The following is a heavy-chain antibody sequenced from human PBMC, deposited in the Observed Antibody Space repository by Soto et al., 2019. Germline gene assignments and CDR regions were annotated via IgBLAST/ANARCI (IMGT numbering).Heavy chain of an antibody. V-gene: IGHV1-18*01. J-gene: IGHJ4*02. Sequence: QVQLVQSGTEMKKPGASVKVSCKTSGYSFPDYGVTWVRQVPGEGLQWMGWSAAYNDDTDYAQDFQGRVTMTTDTSTSTAYMELRSLRSDDTAVYFCARSRSSAMVTSDYWGQGTLVTVSS. CDR3: ARSRSSAMVTSDY. CDR1: GYSFPDYG. D-gene: IGHD2-2*01. CDR2: SAAYNDDT.